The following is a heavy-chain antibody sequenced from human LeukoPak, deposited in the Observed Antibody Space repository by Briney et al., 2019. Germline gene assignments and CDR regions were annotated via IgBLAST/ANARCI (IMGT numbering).Heavy chain of an antibody. Sequence: PGTLSLTCTVSGGSISSYYWSWIRQPPGKGLEWIGHIYGSGSTNYNPSLKSRVTLSVDTSKNQFSLKLSSVTAADTAVYYCAREGTSGTHLNWFDPWGQGTLVTVSS. V-gene: IGHV4-59*01. CDR1: GGSISSYY. CDR2: IYGSGST. CDR3: AREGTSGTHLNWFDP. D-gene: IGHD1-1*01. J-gene: IGHJ5*02.